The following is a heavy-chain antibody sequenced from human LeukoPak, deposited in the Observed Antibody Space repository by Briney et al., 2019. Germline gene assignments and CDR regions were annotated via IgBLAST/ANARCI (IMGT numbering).Heavy chain of an antibody. CDR3: AREAPAAMLDY. D-gene: IGHD2-2*01. CDR2: IYSGGST. Sequence: GGSLRLSCAASRLSVSSNYMSWVRQAPGKGLEWVSVIYSGGSTYYADSVKGRFTISRDNSKNTLYRQMNSLRAEDTAVYYCAREAPAAMLDYWGQGTLVTVSS. V-gene: IGHV3-66*01. CDR1: RLSVSSNY. J-gene: IGHJ4*02.